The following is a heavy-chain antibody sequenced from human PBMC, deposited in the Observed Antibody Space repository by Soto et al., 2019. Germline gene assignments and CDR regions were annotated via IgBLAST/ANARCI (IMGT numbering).Heavy chain of an antibody. CDR2: IWYDGSNK. D-gene: IGHD4-17*01. Sequence: GGSLRLSCAASGFTFSSYGMHWVRQAPSKGLEWVAVIWYDGSNKYYADSVKGRFTISRDNSKNTLYLQMNSLRAEDTAVYYCARLDYGDYDHWGQGTLVTVSS. CDR1: GFTFSSYG. V-gene: IGHV3-33*01. CDR3: ARLDYGDYDH. J-gene: IGHJ5*02.